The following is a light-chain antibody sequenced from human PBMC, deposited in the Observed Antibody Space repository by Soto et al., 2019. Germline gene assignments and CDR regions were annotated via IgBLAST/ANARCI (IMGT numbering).Light chain of an antibody. CDR3: SSYMSSGTL. Sequence: QSALTQPASVSGSPGQSITISCTETSSDIGVHNYVSWYQQHPGKAPKLIIYEVSNRPAGVSDRFSGSKSGNTASLTISGLQADDEADYYCSSYMSSGTLFGGGTKVTVL. CDR2: EVS. CDR1: SSDIGVHNY. V-gene: IGLV2-14*01. J-gene: IGLJ2*01.